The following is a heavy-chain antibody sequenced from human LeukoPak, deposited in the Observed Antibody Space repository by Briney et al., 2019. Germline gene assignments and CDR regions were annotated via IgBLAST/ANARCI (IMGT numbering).Heavy chain of an antibody. CDR1: GYSFTGYF. Sequence: ASVKVSCKASGYSFTGYFIYWVRQAPGQGLQWMGWTNPDSGVTDYAQNFQGRVTMTRDTSISTAYMELSSLRSDDTAIYYCARDLRGLGDYFDYWGQGTLVTVSS. CDR2: TNPDSGVT. J-gene: IGHJ4*02. V-gene: IGHV1-2*02. D-gene: IGHD3-16*01. CDR3: ARDLRGLGDYFDY.